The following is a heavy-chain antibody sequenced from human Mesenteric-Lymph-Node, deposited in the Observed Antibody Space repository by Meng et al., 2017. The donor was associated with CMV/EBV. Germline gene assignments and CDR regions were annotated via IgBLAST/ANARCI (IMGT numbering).Heavy chain of an antibody. CDR2: ISAYIGNR. V-gene: IGHV1-18*01. CDR3: ARVRAGATDSDY. D-gene: IGHD1-26*01. J-gene: IGHJ4*02. Sequence: ASVKVSCKASGYTFTTYTISWVRQAPGQGLEWMGWISAYIGNRKYAENLQGRVTMTTDTSTSTVYMELRSLRSDDTAAYYCARVRAGATDSDYWGQGTLVTVSS. CDR1: GYTFTTYT.